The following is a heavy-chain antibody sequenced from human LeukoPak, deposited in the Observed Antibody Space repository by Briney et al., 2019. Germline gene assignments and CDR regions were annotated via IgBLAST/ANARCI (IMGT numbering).Heavy chain of an antibody. CDR2: ISYDGSNK. Sequence: GGSLRLSCAASGFTFSSYGMHWVRQAPGKGLEWVAVISYDGSNKYYADSVKGRFTISRDNAKNTLHLQMDSLTVEDTAVYYCAVSNWMDPWGQGTLVTVSS. V-gene: IGHV3-30*12. J-gene: IGHJ5*02. CDR3: AVSNWMDP. CDR1: GFTFSSYG.